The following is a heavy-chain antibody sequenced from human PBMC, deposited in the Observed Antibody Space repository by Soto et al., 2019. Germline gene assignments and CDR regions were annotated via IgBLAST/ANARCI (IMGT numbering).Heavy chain of an antibody. CDR2: ISYDGSNK. CDR1: GFTFSSYG. J-gene: IGHJ6*02. D-gene: IGHD6-13*01. V-gene: IGHV3-30*18. CDR3: AKEVDSSSWTLRAYYYYGMDV. Sequence: GGSLRLSCAASGFTFSSYGMHWVRQAPGKGLEWVAVISYDGSNKYYADSVKGRFTISRDNSKNTLYLQMNSLRAEDTAVYYCAKEVDSSSWTLRAYYYYGMDVWGQGTTVTVSS.